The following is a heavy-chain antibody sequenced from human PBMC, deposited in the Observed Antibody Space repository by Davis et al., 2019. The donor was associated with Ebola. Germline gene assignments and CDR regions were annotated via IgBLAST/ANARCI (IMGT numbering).Heavy chain of an antibody. CDR1: GGTFSSYA. CDR2: ISAYNGNT. CDR3: ARDPERQLVNFDY. D-gene: IGHD6-13*01. Sequence: ASVKVSCKASGGTFSSYAISWVRQAPGQGLEWMGWISAYNGNTNYAQKLQGRVTMTTDTSTSTAYMELRSLRSDDTAVYYCARDPERQLVNFDYWGQGTLVTVSS. J-gene: IGHJ4*02. V-gene: IGHV1-18*01.